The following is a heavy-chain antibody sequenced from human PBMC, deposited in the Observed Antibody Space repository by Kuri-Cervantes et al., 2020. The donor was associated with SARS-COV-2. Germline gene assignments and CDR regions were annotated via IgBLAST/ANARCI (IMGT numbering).Heavy chain of an antibody. CDR2: ISGSGGST. J-gene: IGHJ3*02. V-gene: IGHV3-23*01. CDR1: GFTFSSYA. CDR3: ARREERPFGTLDAFDI. D-gene: IGHD1-1*01. Sequence: LSLTCAASGFTFSSYAMSWVRQAPGKGLEWVSAISGSGGSTYYADSVKGRFTISRDNSKNTLYLQMNSLRAEDTAVYYCARREERPFGTLDAFDIWGQGTMVTVSS.